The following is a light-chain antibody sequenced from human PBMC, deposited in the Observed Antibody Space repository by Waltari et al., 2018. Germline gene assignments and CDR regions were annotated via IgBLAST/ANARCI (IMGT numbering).Light chain of an antibody. CDR3: GQGTHFPLT. J-gene: IGKJ4*01. V-gene: IGKV2-30*02. CDR2: EVS. Sequence: DVVLTQSPLSLPITPGQPASISCRSSQSLVHSNGNTYLSWYHQKPGQPPRRLIYEVSNRDSGGPARVSGSGAGTDFTLKISRVEAEDVGVYYCGQGTHFPLTFGGGTKVDIK. CDR1: QSLVHSNGNTY.